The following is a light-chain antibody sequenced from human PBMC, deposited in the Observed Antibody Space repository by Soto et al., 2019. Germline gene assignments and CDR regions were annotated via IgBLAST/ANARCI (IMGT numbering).Light chain of an antibody. J-gene: IGLJ2*01. CDR1: SSDVGGYNY. CDR2: EVT. Sequence: QSALTQPPSASGSPGQSVTISCTGTSSDVGGYNYVSWYQQPPGKAPKLTIYEVTKRPSGVPDRFSGSKSGNTASLTVSGLQAEDEADYYCSSYAGSNNLVFGGGTKVTVL. CDR3: SSYAGSNNLV. V-gene: IGLV2-8*01.